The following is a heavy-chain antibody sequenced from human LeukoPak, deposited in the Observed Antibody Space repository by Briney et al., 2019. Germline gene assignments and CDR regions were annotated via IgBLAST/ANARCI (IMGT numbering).Heavy chain of an antibody. CDR2: ISSSGTTI. D-gene: IGHD6-13*01. Sequence: GGSLRLSCAASGFTFSDYYMSWIRQAPGKGLEWVSYISSSGTTIYYVDSVKGRFTISRDNARNSLYLQMNSLRAEDTAVYYCVRFVSTAAAGRSSGFDAWGRGTLVTVSS. J-gene: IGHJ5*02. CDR3: VRFVSTAAAGRSSGFDA. V-gene: IGHV3-11*01. CDR1: GFTFSDYY.